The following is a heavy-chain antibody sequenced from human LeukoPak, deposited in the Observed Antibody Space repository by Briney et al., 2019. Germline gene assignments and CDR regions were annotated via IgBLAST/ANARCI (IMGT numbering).Heavy chain of an antibody. Sequence: GGSLRLSCAASGFTVSSNYMSWVRQAPGKGLEWVSYISGSGSAIYYADSVRGRFTISRDNAKDSLYLQMNSLRAEDTAVYYCARGGYNYGYAFDIWGQGTMVTASS. V-gene: IGHV3-48*03. D-gene: IGHD5-24*01. CDR3: ARGGYNYGYAFDI. CDR1: GFTVSSNY. CDR2: ISGSGSAI. J-gene: IGHJ3*02.